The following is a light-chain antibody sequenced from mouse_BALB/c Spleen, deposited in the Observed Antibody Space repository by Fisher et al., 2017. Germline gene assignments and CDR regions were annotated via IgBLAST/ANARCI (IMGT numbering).Light chain of an antibody. V-gene: IGKV4-68*01. CDR1: SSVSY. Sequence: IVLTQSPALMSASPGEKVTMTCSASSSVSYMYWYQQKPRSSPKPWIYLTSNLASGVPARFSGSGSGTSYPLTISSMEAEDAATYYCQQWSSNPPTFGGGTKLEIK. J-gene: IGKJ2*01. CDR2: LTS. CDR3: QQWSSNPPT.